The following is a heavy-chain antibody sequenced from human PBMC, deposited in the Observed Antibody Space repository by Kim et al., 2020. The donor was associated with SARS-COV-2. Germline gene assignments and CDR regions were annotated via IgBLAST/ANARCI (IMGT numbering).Heavy chain of an antibody. Sequence: SVKVSCKASGGTFSSYAISWVRQAPGQGLEWMGRIIPILGISNYAQKFQGRVTITADKSTSTAYMELSSLRSEDTAGYYCARVGTTQWAFDIWGQGSMV. J-gene: IGHJ3*02. D-gene: IGHD1-1*01. CDR2: IIPILGIS. CDR1: GGTFSSYA. CDR3: ARVGTTQWAFDI. V-gene: IGHV1-69*04.